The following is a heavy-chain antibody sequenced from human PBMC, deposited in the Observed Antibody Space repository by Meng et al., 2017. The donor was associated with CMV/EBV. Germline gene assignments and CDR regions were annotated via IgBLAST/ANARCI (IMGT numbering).Heavy chain of an antibody. CDR2: INHSGST. V-gene: IGHV4-34*01. CDR3: ARLFYYYDSSGYPLEDY. D-gene: IGHD3-22*01. J-gene: IGHJ4*02. Sequence: SETLSLTCAVYGGSFSGYYWSWIRQPPGKGLEWIGEINHSGSTNYNPSLKSRVTISVDTSKNQFSLKLSSVTAADTAVYYCARLFYYYDSSGYPLEDYWGQGTRVTVSS. CDR1: GGSFSGYY.